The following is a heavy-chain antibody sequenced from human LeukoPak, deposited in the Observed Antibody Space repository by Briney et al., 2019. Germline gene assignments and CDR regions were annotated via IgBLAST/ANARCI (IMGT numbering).Heavy chain of an antibody. CDR2: IIPIFGTA. CDR1: GGTFSSYA. J-gene: IGHJ6*03. Sequence: SVKVSCKASGGTFSSYAISWVRQAPGQGLEWMGGIIPIFGTANYAQKFQGRVTITADESTSTAYMELSSLRSEDTAVYYCARAFRSGYYKGGYYYYYMDVWGKGTTVTISS. V-gene: IGHV1-69*13. D-gene: IGHD3-22*01. CDR3: ARAFRSGYYKGGYYYYYMDV.